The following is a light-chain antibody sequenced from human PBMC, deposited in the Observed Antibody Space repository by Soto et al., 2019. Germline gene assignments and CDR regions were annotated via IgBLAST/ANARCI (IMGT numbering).Light chain of an antibody. J-gene: IGKJ4*01. Sequence: IVLTQSPSSLSASVGDRVTITCRASQSINSHLAWYQQKPGKAPKLLIYDSSNLETGIPARFSGSGSGTDFTLTISSLEPEDVATYYCQQYSNCPLTFGGGTRVDIK. V-gene: IGKV1D-13*01. CDR3: QQYSNCPLT. CDR2: DSS. CDR1: QSINSH.